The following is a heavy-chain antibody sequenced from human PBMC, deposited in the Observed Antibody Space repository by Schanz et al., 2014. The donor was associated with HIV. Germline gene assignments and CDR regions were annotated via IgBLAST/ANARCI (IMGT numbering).Heavy chain of an antibody. J-gene: IGHJ2*01. CDR3: ALSRPSGYGGSWYFDL. CDR2: INSDGRSA. Sequence: DVQLLESGGGFVQPGGSLRLSCTASGFTFSNYWMHWVRQVPGKGLVWVSRINSDGRSANYADSVKGRFTISRDNAKNSLHLQMNSLRAEDTAVYYCALSRPSGYGGSWYFDLWGRGTLVAVSS. D-gene: IGHD2-15*01. V-gene: IGHV3-74*01. CDR1: GFTFSNYW.